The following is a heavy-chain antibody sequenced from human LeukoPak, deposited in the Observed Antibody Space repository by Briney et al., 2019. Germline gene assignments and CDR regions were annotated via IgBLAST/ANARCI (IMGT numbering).Heavy chain of an antibody. V-gene: IGHV4-39*01. D-gene: IGHD3-10*01. J-gene: IGHJ6*02. CDR2: IYYSGST. CDR1: GGSFSGYY. Sequence: KPSETLSLTCAVYGGSFSGYYWGWIRQPPGKGLEWIGSIYYSGSTYYNPSLKSRVTISVDTSKNQFSLKLSSVTAADTAVYYCARLTSYYYYGMDVWGQGTTVTVSS. CDR3: ARLTSYYYYGMDV.